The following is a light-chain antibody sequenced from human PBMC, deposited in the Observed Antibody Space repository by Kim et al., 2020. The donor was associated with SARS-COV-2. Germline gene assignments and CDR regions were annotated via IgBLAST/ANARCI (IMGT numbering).Light chain of an antibody. CDR3: PHHSSWPLT. CDR2: DVS. Sequence: SLSPGESATPACRASQSISAYLAWFQQKPGQAPRLLIYDVSNRATGIPARFSGGGSGTDFTLTISSLEPEDFALYYCPHHSSWPLTFGGGTKLEI. J-gene: IGKJ4*01. CDR1: QSISAY. V-gene: IGKV3-11*01.